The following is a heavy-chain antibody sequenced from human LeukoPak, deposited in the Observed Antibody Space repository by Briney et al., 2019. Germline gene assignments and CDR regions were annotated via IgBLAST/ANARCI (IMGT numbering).Heavy chain of an antibody. CDR1: GGSIRSSIYY. CDR2: INHSGST. CDR3: ARPAGSGWLYYFDY. Sequence: SETLSLTCTVSGGSIRSSIYYWSWIRQPPGKGLEWIGEINHSGSTNYNPSLKSRVTISVDTSKNQFSLKLSSVTAADTAVYYCARPAGSGWLYYFDYWGQGTLVTVSS. V-gene: IGHV4-39*01. D-gene: IGHD6-19*01. J-gene: IGHJ4*02.